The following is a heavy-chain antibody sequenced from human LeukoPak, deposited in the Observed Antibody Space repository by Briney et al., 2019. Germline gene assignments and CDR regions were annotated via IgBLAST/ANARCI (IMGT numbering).Heavy chain of an antibody. CDR1: GFTFSSSG. V-gene: IGHV3-30*18. J-gene: IGHJ4*02. D-gene: IGHD3-22*01. CDR3: AKVDNYYDSSDSYSDTY. CDR2: ISYDGNNK. Sequence: AGGSLRLSCAASGFTFSSSGMHWVRQAPGKGLEWVAVISYDGNNKHYADSVKGRFTISRDNSKNTLYLQMNSLRVEDTAVYYCAKVDNYYDSSDSYSDTYWGQGTLVTVSS.